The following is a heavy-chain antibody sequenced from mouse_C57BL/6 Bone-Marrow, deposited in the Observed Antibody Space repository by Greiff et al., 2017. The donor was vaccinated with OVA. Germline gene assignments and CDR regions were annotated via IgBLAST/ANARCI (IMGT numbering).Heavy chain of an antibody. CDR3: TSSNAGFAY. CDR1: GYTFTDYE. D-gene: IGHD2-5*01. J-gene: IGHJ3*01. V-gene: IGHV1-15*01. Sequence: QVHVKQSGAELVRPGASVTLSCKASGYTFTDYEMHWVKQTPVHGLEWIGAIDPETGGTAYNQKFKGKAILTADKSSSTAYMELRSLTSEDSAVYDCTSSNAGFAYWGQGTLVTVSA. CDR2: IDPETGGT.